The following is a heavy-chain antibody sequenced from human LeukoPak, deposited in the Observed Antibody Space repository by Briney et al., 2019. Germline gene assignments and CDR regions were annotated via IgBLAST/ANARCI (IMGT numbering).Heavy chain of an antibody. V-gene: IGHV4-59*01. CDR3: ARYVSSSWTLGNYGMDV. CDR2: IYYSGST. Sequence: SETLSLTCTVSGGSISSYYWSWIRQPPGKGLEWIGYIYYSGSTNYNPSLKSRVTISVDTSKNQFSLKLSSVTAADTAVYYCARYVSSSWTLGNYGMDVWGQGTTVTVSS. J-gene: IGHJ6*02. D-gene: IGHD6-13*01. CDR1: GGSISSYY.